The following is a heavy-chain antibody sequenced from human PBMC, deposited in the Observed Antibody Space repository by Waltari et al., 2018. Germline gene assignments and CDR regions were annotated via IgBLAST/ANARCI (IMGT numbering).Heavy chain of an antibody. CDR2: GSAYNGTT. Sequence: VQLVQSGAEVKKPGTSVKVSCKASGYSFASYGIIWVRQAPGQGLEWMGWGSAYNGTTKFAQKFQGRVTMSTDTSTTTAYMELRNLTSDDTAVYYCARPYCTGGSCYSPGYWGQGTLVTVSS. CDR1: GYSFASYG. D-gene: IGHD2-15*01. J-gene: IGHJ4*02. V-gene: IGHV1-18*01. CDR3: ARPYCTGGSCYSPGY.